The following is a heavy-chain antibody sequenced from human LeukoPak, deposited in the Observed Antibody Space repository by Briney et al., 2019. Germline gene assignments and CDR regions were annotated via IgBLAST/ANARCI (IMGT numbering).Heavy chain of an antibody. CDR3: ARRAGAYTHPYDY. D-gene: IGHD3-16*01. V-gene: IGHV3-53*01. J-gene: IGHJ4*02. CDR2: IYSDNT. CDR1: GFTVSSNS. Sequence: GGSLRLSCTVSGFTVSSNSMSWVRLAPGKGLEWVSFIYSDNTHYSDSVKGRFTISRDNSKNTLYLQMNSLRAEDTAVYYCARRAGAYTHPYDYWGQGTLVTVSS.